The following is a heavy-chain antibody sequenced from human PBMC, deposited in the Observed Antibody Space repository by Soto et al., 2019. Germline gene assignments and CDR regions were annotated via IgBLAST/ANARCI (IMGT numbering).Heavy chain of an antibody. D-gene: IGHD4-17*01. J-gene: IGHJ5*02. CDR2: IYSSGST. CDR1: GGSISSGGYY. CDR3: ARVLWSTVSPTRDSWFAP. Sequence: SETLSLTCTVSGGSISSGGYYWSWIRQHPGKGLEWIGYIYSSGSTFYNPFLKSRVTISVDTSKNQFSLNLNSVTAADTAVYYCARVLWSTVSPTRDSWFAPWGQGALVTVSS. V-gene: IGHV4-31*03.